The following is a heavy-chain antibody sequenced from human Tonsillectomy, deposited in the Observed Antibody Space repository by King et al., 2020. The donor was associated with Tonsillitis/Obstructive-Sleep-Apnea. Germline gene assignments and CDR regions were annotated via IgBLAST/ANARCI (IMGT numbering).Heavy chain of an antibody. J-gene: IGHJ4*02. Sequence: VQLVQSGAEVKKPGASMKVSCMASGYTFTNYGINWVRQAPGQGLEWMGLISTNTGNATDAQRRQGRLIMTTEKSTTTAYMELRSLRSDDTAVYFCARDADGGSSVDYWGQGTLVTVSS. CDR3: ARDADGGSSVDY. V-gene: IGHV1-18*01. CDR2: ISTNTGNA. D-gene: IGHD4-23*01. CDR1: GYTFTNYG.